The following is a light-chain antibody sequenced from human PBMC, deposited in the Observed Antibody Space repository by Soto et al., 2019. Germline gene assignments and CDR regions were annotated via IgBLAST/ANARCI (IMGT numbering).Light chain of an antibody. CDR3: LQGSRWPPT. CDR1: QSLVYSDGDTY. CDR2: KVS. J-gene: IGKJ1*01. V-gene: IGKV2-30*01. Sequence: DVVMTQSPLSLPVSLGQPASISCRSSQSLVYSDGDTYLSWFQQRPGQSPRRLIYKVSNRDSGVRDRFSCSGSATDFTLKISRVEADDVGVYYCLQGSRWPPTFGQGTKVEIE.